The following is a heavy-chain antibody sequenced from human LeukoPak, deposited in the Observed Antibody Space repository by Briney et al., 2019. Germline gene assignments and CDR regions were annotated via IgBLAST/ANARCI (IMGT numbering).Heavy chain of an antibody. CDR1: GGSISTYY. CDR2: IYYTGT. D-gene: IGHD7-27*01. Sequence: SETLSLTCTVSGGSISTYYWSWIRQSPGKGLEWIGYIYYTGTSYNPSLKSRVTISADTSKNQFSLKLISVTAADTAVYYCASRKLGNDYWGQGTLVTVSS. J-gene: IGHJ4*02. CDR3: ASRKLGNDY. V-gene: IGHV4-59*01.